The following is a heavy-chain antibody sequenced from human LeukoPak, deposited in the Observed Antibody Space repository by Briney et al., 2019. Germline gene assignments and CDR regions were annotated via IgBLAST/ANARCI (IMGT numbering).Heavy chain of an antibody. Sequence: PGGSLRLSCAASGFTVSSKYMSWVRQAPGKGLEWVSVIYSGGTTYYADSVKGRFTISRDDSKNTLYLQMNSLRAEDTAVYYCADSSTYLYFQHWGQGTLVTVSS. V-gene: IGHV3-53*01. J-gene: IGHJ1*01. D-gene: IGHD3-22*01. CDR1: GFTVSSKY. CDR3: ADSSTYLYFQH. CDR2: IYSGGTT.